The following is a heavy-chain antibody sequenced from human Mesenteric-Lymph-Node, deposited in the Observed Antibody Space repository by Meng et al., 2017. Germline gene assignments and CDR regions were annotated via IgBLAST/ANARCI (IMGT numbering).Heavy chain of an antibody. V-gene: IGHV5-51*01. D-gene: IGHD1-14*01. CDR1: GYNFPKYW. CDR2: VYPDDSDT. Sequence: GESLKISCKGSGYNFPKYWIAWVRQMPGKGLEWMGIVYPDDSDTRYSPSFQGQVTISADKSISTAYLQWSSLKASDTAMYYCARMGEPNYDPFDYWGQGTLVTVSS. J-gene: IGHJ4*02. CDR3: ARMGEPNYDPFDY.